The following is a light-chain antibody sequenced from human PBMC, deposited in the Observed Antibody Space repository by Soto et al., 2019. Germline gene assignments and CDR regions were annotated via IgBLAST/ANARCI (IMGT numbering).Light chain of an antibody. CDR2: EVT. J-gene: IGLJ1*01. CDR1: SSDVGGYNY. CDR3: SSYAGSRYV. Sequence: QSVLTQPPSASGSPGQSVTISCTGTSSDVGGYNYVSWYQQHPGKAPKLMIYEVTKRPSGVPDRFSGSKSGNTASLTVSGLQAEEEADYYCSSYAGSRYVFGTGTKVIV. V-gene: IGLV2-8*01.